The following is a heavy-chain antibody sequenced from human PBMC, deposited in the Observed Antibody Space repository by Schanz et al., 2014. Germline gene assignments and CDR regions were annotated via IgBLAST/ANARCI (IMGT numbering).Heavy chain of an antibody. CDR2: ISPYTGNT. Sequence: QVQLVQSGDEVKKPGASVKVSCKTSGYTFSDYGITWVRQAPGQGLEWVGWISPYTGNTHYFDKMEGRVTMTTDTSTSTAYMDLSSLRPEDTAVYYCARSNYYDNSDYYNSFDYWGQGTLVTVSS. CDR1: GYTFSDYG. D-gene: IGHD3-22*01. V-gene: IGHV1-18*01. J-gene: IGHJ4*02. CDR3: ARSNYYDNSDYYNSFDY.